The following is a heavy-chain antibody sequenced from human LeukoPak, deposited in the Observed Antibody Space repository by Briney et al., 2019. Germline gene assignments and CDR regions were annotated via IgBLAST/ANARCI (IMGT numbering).Heavy chain of an antibody. CDR2: IRYDGSNK. J-gene: IGHJ6*03. CDR1: GFTFSSYG. CDR3: AKDKIRRIAAAGTYYYYYYMDV. V-gene: IGHV3-30*02. Sequence: GGSLRLSCAASGFTFSSYGMHWVRQAPGKGLEWVAFIRYDGSNKYYADSVKGRFTISRDNSKNTLCLQMNSLRAEDTAVYYCAKDKIRRIAAAGTYYYYYYMDVWGKGTTVTISS. D-gene: IGHD6-13*01.